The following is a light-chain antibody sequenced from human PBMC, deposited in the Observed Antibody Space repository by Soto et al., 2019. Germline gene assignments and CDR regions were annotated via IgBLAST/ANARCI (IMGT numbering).Light chain of an antibody. V-gene: IGLV2-11*01. CDR3: CSYAGSPSFYV. CDR2: DVN. CDR1: SSDVGGYNY. J-gene: IGLJ1*01. Sequence: QSVLTQPRSVSGSPGQSVTISCTGTSSDVGGYNYVSWYQQHPGEAPKVMIFDVNKRPSGVPDRFSGSKSGNTASLTISGLQAEDEADYYCCSYAGSPSFYVFGSGTKLTVL.